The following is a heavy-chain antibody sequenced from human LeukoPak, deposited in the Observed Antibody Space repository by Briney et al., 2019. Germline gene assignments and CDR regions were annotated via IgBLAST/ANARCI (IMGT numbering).Heavy chain of an antibody. D-gene: IGHD5-24*01. V-gene: IGHV4-59*08. J-gene: IGHJ3*02. CDR2: IYYSGTT. CDR3: ARSRDGYIPDAFDI. Sequence: PSETLSLTCTVSGGSISSYYWSWIRQPPGKGLEWIGYIYYSGTTNYNPSLKSRVTISVDTSKNQFSLKLSSVTAADTAVYYCARSRDGYIPDAFDIWGQGTMVTVSS. CDR1: GGSISSYY.